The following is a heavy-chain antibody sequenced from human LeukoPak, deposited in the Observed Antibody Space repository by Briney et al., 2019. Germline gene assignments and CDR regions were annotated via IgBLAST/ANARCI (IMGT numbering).Heavy chain of an antibody. CDR2: IYYSGYT. CDR1: GGSISSYY. CDR3: ARQAEEGTLQYYFDY. D-gene: IGHD1-14*01. Sequence: PSETLSLTCDVSGGSISSYYWSWIRQPPGKGLEWIGYIYYSGYTKYNPSLKSRVTISVDTSISVDTSKNQFSLKLSSVTAADTAVYYCARQAEEGTLQYYFDYWGQGTLVTVSS. J-gene: IGHJ4*02. V-gene: IGHV4-59*08.